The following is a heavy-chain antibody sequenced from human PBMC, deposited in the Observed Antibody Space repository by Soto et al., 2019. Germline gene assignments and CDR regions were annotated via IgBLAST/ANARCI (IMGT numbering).Heavy chain of an antibody. CDR1: GGSISSSNW. V-gene: IGHV4-4*02. CDR3: ARLGAYYQALDS. D-gene: IGHD3-22*01. J-gene: IGHJ4*02. CDR2: IYHSGST. Sequence: SETLSLTCAVSGGSISSSNWWSWVRQPPGKGLEWIGEIYHSGSTNYNPSLKSRVSMSIDKSKNEVSLKLSSVTAADTAVYYCARLGAYYQALDSWGQGTLVTVSS.